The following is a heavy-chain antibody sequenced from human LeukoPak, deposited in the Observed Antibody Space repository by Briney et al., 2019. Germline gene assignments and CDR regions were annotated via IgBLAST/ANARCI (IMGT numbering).Heavy chain of an antibody. CDR1: GFTFSNAW. J-gene: IGHJ6*02. Sequence: GGSLRLSCAASGFTFSNAWMSWVRQAPGKGLEWVGRTKSKTDGGTTDYAPPVKGRFTISRDDSKNTLYLQMNSLKTEDTAVYYCTTASPLIAVAEDIYYYYGMDVWGQGTTVTVSS. V-gene: IGHV3-15*01. CDR3: TTASPLIAVAEDIYYYYGMDV. D-gene: IGHD6-19*01. CDR2: TKSKTDGGTT.